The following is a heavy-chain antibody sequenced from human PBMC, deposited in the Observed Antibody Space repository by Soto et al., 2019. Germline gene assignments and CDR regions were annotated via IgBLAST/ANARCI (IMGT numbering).Heavy chain of an antibody. CDR3: ARDRQIFGVVIRPFDY. D-gene: IGHD3-3*01. V-gene: IGHV3-74*01. CDR1: ELTLSNYW. Sequence: GGSLRLSCAASELTLSNYWMHWVRQGPGKGLVWVSRISSDGSSTSYADSVKGRFTISRDNAKNTLYLQMNSLRAEDTAVYYCARDRQIFGVVIRPFDYWGQGTLVTVSS. CDR2: ISSDGSST. J-gene: IGHJ4*02.